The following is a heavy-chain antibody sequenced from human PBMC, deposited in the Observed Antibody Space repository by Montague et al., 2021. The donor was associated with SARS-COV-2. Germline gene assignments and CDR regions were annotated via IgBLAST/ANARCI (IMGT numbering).Heavy chain of an antibody. J-gene: IGHJ6*02. Sequence: SETLSLTCIVSGGSVSSGSYYWSWIRQPPGKGLEWIGYIYYSGSTYYNPSLKSRVTISVDTSKNQFSLKLSSVTAADTAVYYCARDTRITMLVVVNRYGMDVWGQGTTVTVSS. V-gene: IGHV4-61*01. CDR1: GGSVSSGSYY. CDR2: IYYSGST. D-gene: IGHD3-22*01. CDR3: ARDTRITMLVVVNRYGMDV.